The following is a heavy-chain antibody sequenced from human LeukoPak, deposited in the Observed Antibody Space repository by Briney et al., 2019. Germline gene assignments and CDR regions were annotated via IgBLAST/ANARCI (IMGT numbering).Heavy chain of an antibody. CDR3: AKDRSPYCSGGSCYFNWFDP. D-gene: IGHD2-15*01. CDR2: ISGSGGST. J-gene: IGHJ5*02. CDR1: GFTFSSYA. V-gene: IGHV3-23*01. Sequence: GGSLRLSCAASGFTFSSYAMSWVRQAPGKGLEWVSAISGSGGSTYYADSVKGRFTISRDNSKNTLYLQMNSLRAEDTAVYYCAKDRSPYCSGGSCYFNWFDPWGQGTLVTVSS.